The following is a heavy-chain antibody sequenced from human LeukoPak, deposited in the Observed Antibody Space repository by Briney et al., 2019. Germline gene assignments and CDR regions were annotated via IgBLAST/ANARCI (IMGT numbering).Heavy chain of an antibody. V-gene: IGHV4-31*03. CDR2: IYYSGST. CDR1: GGSISSGGYY. D-gene: IGHD2-2*01. CDR3: ARGRSVVPAAN. Sequence: SETLSLTCTVSGGSISSGGYYWSWIRQHPGKGLEWIGYIYYSGSTYYNPSLKSRVTISVDTSKNQFSLKLSSVTAADTAVYYCARGRSVVPAANWGQGTLVTVSS. J-gene: IGHJ4*02.